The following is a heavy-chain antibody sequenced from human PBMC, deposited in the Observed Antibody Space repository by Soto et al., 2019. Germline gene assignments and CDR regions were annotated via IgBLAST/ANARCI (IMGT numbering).Heavy chain of an antibody. CDR1: GFTFSSYG. V-gene: IGHV3-30*18. J-gene: IGHJ6*02. D-gene: IGHD3-22*01. CDR3: AKDQVNYYDTPPSVYYYYGMDF. CDR2: ISYDGSNK. Sequence: HPGGSLRLSCAASGFTFSSYGMHWVRQAPGKGLEWVAVISYDGSNKYYADSVKGRFTISRDNSKNTLYLQMNSLRAEDTAVYYCAKDQVNYYDTPPSVYYYYGMDFWGQGTTVTVSS.